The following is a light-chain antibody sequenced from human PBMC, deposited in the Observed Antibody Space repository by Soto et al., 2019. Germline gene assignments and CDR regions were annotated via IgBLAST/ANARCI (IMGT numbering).Light chain of an antibody. CDR3: TSYASGSSHVV. CDR2: DVN. Sequence: QSALTQPASVSGSPGQSITLSCTGTSSDIGGYDYVSWYQRHPGKAPKLIIYDVNNRPSGVSNRLSGYKSGNTASLTISGLQAEYEADYYCTSYASGSSHVVFGGGTKLTVL. J-gene: IGLJ2*01. CDR1: SSDIGGYDY. V-gene: IGLV2-14*01.